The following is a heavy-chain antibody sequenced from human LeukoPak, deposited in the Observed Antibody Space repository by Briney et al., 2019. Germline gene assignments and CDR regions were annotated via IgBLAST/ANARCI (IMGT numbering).Heavy chain of an antibody. CDR2: INPNSGGT. J-gene: IGHJ4*02. Sequence: ASVKVSCKASGYTFTGYYMHWVRQDPGQGLEWMGWINPNSGGTNYAQKFQGRVTMTRDTSISTAYMELSRLRSDDTAVYYCARARKLRLGELSSDYWGQGTLVTVSS. V-gene: IGHV1-2*02. CDR1: GYTFTGYY. D-gene: IGHD3-16*02. CDR3: ARARKLRLGELSSDY.